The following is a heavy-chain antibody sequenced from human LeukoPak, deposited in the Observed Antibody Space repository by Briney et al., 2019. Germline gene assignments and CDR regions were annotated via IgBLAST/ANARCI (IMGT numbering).Heavy chain of an antibody. CDR1: GGSISSSSYY. Sequence: SETLSLTCTVSGGSISSSSYYWGWIRQPPGKGLEWIGSIYYSGSTYYNPSLKSRVTISVDTSKNQFSLKLSSVTAAGTAVYYCARDRIYGSGSDHFDYWGQGTLVTVSS. CDR3: ARDRIYGSGSDHFDY. CDR2: IYYSGST. J-gene: IGHJ4*02. V-gene: IGHV4-39*07. D-gene: IGHD3-10*01.